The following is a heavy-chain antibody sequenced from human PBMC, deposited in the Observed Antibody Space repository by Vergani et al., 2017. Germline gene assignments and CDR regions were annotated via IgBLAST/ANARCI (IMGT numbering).Heavy chain of an antibody. Sequence: QVQVVQSGAEVKKPRSSVKVSCKASVGTFSSYAISWVRQAPGQGLEWMGGIIPIFGTANYAQKFQGRVTITADKSTSTAYMELSSLRSEDTAVYYCAQHSSGWSTLDPWGQGTLVTVSS. D-gene: IGHD6-19*01. J-gene: IGHJ5*02. V-gene: IGHV1-69*06. CDR1: VGTFSSYA. CDR3: AQHSSGWSTLDP. CDR2: IIPIFGTA.